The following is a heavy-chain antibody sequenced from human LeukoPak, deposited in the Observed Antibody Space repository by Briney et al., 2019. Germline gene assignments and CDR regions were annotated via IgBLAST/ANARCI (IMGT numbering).Heavy chain of an antibody. D-gene: IGHD5-24*01. CDR2: IYYSGST. V-gene: IGHV4-39*01. CDR1: GGSISSSSYY. CDR3: AMATLSGFDY. Sequence: SETLSLTCTVSGGSISSSSYYWGWIRQPPGKGLEWIGSIYYSGSTYYNPSLKSRVTISVDTSKNQFSLKLSSVTAADTAVYYCAMATLSGFDYWGQGTLVTVSS. J-gene: IGHJ4*02.